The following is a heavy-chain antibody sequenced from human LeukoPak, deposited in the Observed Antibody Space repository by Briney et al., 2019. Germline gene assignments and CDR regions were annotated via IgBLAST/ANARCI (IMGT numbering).Heavy chain of an antibody. Sequence: GGSLRLSCAASGFTFSSYAMSWARQAPGKGLEWVSAISGSGGSTYYADSVKGRFTISRDNSKNTLYLQMNSLRAEDTAVYYCARIAANYYDGSGYPHWGQGILVTVSS. J-gene: IGHJ4*02. CDR3: ARIAANYYDGSGYPH. D-gene: IGHD3-22*01. V-gene: IGHV3-23*01. CDR1: GFTFSSYA. CDR2: ISGSGGST.